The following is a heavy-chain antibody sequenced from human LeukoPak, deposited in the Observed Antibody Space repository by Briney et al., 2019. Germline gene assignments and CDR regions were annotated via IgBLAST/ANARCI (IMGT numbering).Heavy chain of an antibody. J-gene: IGHJ4*02. Sequence: PGGSLRLSCAASGFTFNNYDMNWVRQAPGKGLEWVPYISSSSSIIYYADSVKGRFTISRDTAKNSLYLQMNSLRAEDTAVYYCARSIDIDYWGQGTLVTVSS. D-gene: IGHD2-21*01. CDR2: ISSSSSII. CDR3: ARSIDIDY. V-gene: IGHV3-48*01. CDR1: GFTFNNYD.